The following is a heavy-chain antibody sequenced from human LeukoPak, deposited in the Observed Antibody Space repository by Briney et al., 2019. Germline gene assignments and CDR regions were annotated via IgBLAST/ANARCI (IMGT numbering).Heavy chain of an antibody. Sequence: PGGSLRLSCAASGFTFSSYSMNWVRQAPGKGLEWVSSISSSSSYIYYADSVKGRFTISRDNAKNSLYLQMNSLRAEDTAVYYCASIPDYYDSRQYDYWGQGTLVTVSS. CDR3: ASIPDYYDSRQYDY. CDR1: GFTFSSYS. V-gene: IGHV3-21*01. D-gene: IGHD3-22*01. J-gene: IGHJ4*02. CDR2: ISSSSSYI.